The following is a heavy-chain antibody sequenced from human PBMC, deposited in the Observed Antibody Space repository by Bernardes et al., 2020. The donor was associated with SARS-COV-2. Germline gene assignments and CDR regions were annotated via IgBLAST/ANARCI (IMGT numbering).Heavy chain of an antibody. CDR3: ASFDYGDYNWFDP. V-gene: IGHV3-11*03. CDR1: GFTFSDYY. J-gene: IGHJ5*02. D-gene: IGHD4-17*01. CDR2: ISSSSSYT. Sequence: GSLRLSCAASGFTFSDYYMSWIRQAPGKGLEWVSYISSSSSYTNYADSVKGRFTISRDNAKNSLYLQMNSLRAEDTAVYYCASFDYGDYNWFDPWGQGTLVTVSS.